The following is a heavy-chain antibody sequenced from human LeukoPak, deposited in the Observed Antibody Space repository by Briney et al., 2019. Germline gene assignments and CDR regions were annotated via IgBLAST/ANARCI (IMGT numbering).Heavy chain of an antibody. CDR3: AKGYGWEASYYYYYMDV. CDR1: GFTFSSYG. CDR2: IRYDGSSK. V-gene: IGHV3-30*02. D-gene: IGHD1-26*01. Sequence: GGSLRLSCAASGFTFSSYGIHWVRQAPGKGLEWVAFIRYDGSSKYYADSVKGRFTISRDNSKNTLYLQMNSLRVEDTAVYCCAKGYGWEASYYYYYMDVWGKGTTVTISS. J-gene: IGHJ6*03.